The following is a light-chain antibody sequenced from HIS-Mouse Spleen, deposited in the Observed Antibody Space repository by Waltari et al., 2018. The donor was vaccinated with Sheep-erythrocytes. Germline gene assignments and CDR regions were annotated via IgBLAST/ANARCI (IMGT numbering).Light chain of an antibody. CDR2: EDS. CDR1: ALPNKY. J-gene: IGLJ3*02. Sequence: SYELTQPPSVSVSTGQTARITCSGDALPNKYAYLYQQKSGQAPVLVIYEDSKRPSGIPERFSGSTSGTMATLTISGAQVEDEADYYCYSTDSSGNHWVFGGGTKLTVL. CDR3: YSTDSSGNHWV. V-gene: IGLV3-10*01.